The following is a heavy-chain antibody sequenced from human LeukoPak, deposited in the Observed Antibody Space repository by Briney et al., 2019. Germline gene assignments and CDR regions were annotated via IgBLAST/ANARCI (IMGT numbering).Heavy chain of an antibody. Sequence: GESLKISCKGSGYSFTSYWIGWVRQMPGKGLEWMGIIYPGDSDTRYSPSFQGQVTISADKSISTAYLQWSSLKASDTAVYYCARHRYTWPLYYYMDVWGKGTTVTVSS. J-gene: IGHJ6*03. CDR3: ARHRYTWPLYYYMDV. D-gene: IGHD1-20*01. V-gene: IGHV5-51*01. CDR1: GYSFTSYW. CDR2: IYPGDSDT.